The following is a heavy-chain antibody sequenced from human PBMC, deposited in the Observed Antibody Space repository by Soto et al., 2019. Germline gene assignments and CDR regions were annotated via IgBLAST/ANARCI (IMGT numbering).Heavy chain of an antibody. D-gene: IGHD3-10*01. CDR1: GFTFSSYG. V-gene: IGHV3-33*01. CDR3: ARMSSFFSGSGSYHIGWFDP. J-gene: IGHJ5*02. CDR2: IWYDGSNK. Sequence: GGSLRLSCAASGFTFSSYGMHWVRQAPGKGLEWVEVIWYDGSNKYYADSVKGRFTISRDNSKNTLYLQMNSLRAEDTAVYYCARMSSFFSGSGSYHIGWFDPWGQGTLVTVSS.